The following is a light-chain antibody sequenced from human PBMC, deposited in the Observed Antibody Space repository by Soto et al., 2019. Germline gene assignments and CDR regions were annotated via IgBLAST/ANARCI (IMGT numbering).Light chain of an antibody. CDR2: GAS. Sequence: EIVLTQSPGTLSLSPGEGVTLSCRASQTIINNFLAWYQQKPGQAPRLLIYGASSRATGIPDRFGGSGSGTDFTLTISRLEPEDFAVYYCQQYVSTPWTCGQGTKVDIK. V-gene: IGKV3-20*01. J-gene: IGKJ1*01. CDR3: QQYVSTPWT. CDR1: QTIINNF.